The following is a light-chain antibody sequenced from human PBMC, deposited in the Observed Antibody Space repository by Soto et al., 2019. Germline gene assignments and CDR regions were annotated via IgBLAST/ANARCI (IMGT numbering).Light chain of an antibody. CDR2: GAS. J-gene: IGKJ5*01. CDR3: QQFGTSPIT. Sequence: EIVLTQSPGTLSLSPGERATLSCRASQSVSSVYLSWYQQKPGQAPRLLIYGASSRATGIPDRFSGTGSGTDFSLTISRLEPEDFAVYYCQQFGTSPITFGQGTRLEIK. CDR1: QSVSSVY. V-gene: IGKV3-20*01.